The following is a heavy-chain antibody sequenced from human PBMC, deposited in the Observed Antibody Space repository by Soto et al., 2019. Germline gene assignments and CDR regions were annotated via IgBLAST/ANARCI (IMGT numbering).Heavy chain of an antibody. D-gene: IGHD6-6*01. V-gene: IGHV3-21*01. J-gene: IGHJ6*03. Sequence: GGSLRLSCAASGFTFSSYSMNWVRQAPGKGLEWVSSISSSSSYIYYADSVKGRFTISRDNAKNSLYLQMNSLRAEDTAVYYCARDVGGESIAARRAAYYYYYYMDVWGKGTTVTVSS. CDR3: ARDVGGESIAARRAAYYYYYYMDV. CDR2: ISSSSSYI. CDR1: GFTFSSYS.